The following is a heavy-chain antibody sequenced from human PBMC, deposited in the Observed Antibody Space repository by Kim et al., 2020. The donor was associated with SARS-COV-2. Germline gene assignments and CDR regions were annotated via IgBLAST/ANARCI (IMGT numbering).Heavy chain of an antibody. CDR1: GFTFSSYS. J-gene: IGHJ4*02. D-gene: IGHD3-3*01. Sequence: GGSLRLSCAASGFTFSSYSMNWVRQAPGKGLEWVSYISSSSSTIYYADSVKGRFTISRDNAKNSLYLQMNSLRDEDTAVYYCARDHAPYYDFWSGYYPLDYWGQGTLVTVSS. CDR2: ISSSSSTI. CDR3: ARDHAPYYDFWSGYYPLDY. V-gene: IGHV3-48*02.